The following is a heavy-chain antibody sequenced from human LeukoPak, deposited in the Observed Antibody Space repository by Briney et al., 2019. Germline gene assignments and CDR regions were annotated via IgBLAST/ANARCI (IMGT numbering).Heavy chain of an antibody. CDR3: ARGVGAKSYYYYYGMDV. CDR1: GGSFSSYY. D-gene: IGHD1-26*01. CDR2: INHSGST. J-gene: IGHJ6*02. Sequence: SETLSLTCAVYGGSFSSYYWSWIRQPPGKGLEWIGEINHSGSTNYNPSLKSRVTISVDTSKNQFSLKLSSVTAADTAVYYCARGVGAKSYYYYYGMDVWGQGTTVTVSS. V-gene: IGHV4-34*01.